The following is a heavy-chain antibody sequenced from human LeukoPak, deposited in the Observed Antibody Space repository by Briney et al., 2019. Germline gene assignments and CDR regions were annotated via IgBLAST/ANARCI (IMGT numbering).Heavy chain of an antibody. CDR1: GGSISSSSYY. V-gene: IGHV4-39*01. Sequence: SETLSLTCTVSGGSISSSSYYWGWIRQPPGKGLEWIGSIYYSGSTYYNPSLKSRVTISVDTSKNQFSLRLTSVTDADTAIYYCARHHKRVSGVVSGTVDYWGQGTLVTVSS. CDR3: ARHHKRVSGVVSGTVDY. D-gene: IGHD3-3*01. CDR2: IYYSGST. J-gene: IGHJ4*02.